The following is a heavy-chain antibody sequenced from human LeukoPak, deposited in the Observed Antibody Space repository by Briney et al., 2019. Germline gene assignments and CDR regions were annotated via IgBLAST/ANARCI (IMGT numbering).Heavy chain of an antibody. V-gene: IGHV1-69*05. CDR2: IIPIFGTA. CDR1: GGTFSSYA. D-gene: IGHD6-6*01. Sequence: ASVKVSCKASGGTFSSYAISWVRQAPGQGLEWMGGIIPIFGTANYAQKLQGRVTITTDESTSTAYMELSSLRSEDTAVYYCARVFEYSSSSRWFDPWGQGTLVTVSS. CDR3: ARVFEYSSSSRWFDP. J-gene: IGHJ5*02.